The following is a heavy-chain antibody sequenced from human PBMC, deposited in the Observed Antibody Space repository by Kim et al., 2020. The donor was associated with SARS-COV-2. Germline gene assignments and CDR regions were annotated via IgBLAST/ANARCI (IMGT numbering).Heavy chain of an antibody. J-gene: IGHJ4*02. CDR3: AKLLRRRQYYFDY. CDR1: GFTFSSYG. D-gene: IGHD6-6*01. CDR2: ISYDGSNK. V-gene: IGHV3-30*18. Sequence: GGSLRLSCAASGFTFSSYGMHWVRQAPGKGLEWVAVISYDGSNKYYADSVKGRFTISRDNSKNTLYLQMNSLRAEDTAVYYCAKLLRRRQYYFDYWGQGTLVTVSS.